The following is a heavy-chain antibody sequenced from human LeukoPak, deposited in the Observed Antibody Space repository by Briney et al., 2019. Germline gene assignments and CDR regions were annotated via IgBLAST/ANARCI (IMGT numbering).Heavy chain of an antibody. CDR1: GFTFSSYA. V-gene: IGHV3-23*01. J-gene: IGHJ5*02. Sequence: QPGGSLRLSCAASGFTFSSYAMSWVRQAPGKGLEWVSAISGSGGSTYYADSVKGRFTISRDNSKNTLYLQMNSLRAEDTAVYYCAKDHGSSWQLINWFDPWGQGTLVTVSS. CDR3: AKDHGSSWQLINWFDP. CDR2: ISGSGGST. D-gene: IGHD6-13*01.